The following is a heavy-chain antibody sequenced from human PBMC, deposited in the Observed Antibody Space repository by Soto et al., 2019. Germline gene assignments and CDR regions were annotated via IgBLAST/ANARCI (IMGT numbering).Heavy chain of an antibody. CDR2: INPNSGGT. CDR1: GYTFTGYY. J-gene: IGHJ1*01. Sequence: ASVKVSCKASGYTFTGYYMHWVRQAPGQGLEWMGWINPNSGGTNYAQEFQGRVTMTRDTSISTAYMELSRLRSDDTAVYYCARVYLRNIRGYSSGGSCYRGDIYFQHWGQGTLVTVSS. V-gene: IGHV1-2*02. D-gene: IGHD2-15*01. CDR3: ARVYLRNIRGYSSGGSCYRGDIYFQH.